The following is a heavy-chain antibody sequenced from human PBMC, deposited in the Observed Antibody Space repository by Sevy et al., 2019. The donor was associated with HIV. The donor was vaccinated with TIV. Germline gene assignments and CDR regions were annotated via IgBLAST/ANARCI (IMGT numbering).Heavy chain of an antibody. CDR1: GFTFSSYG. CDR2: IWYDGSNK. D-gene: IGHD4-17*01. CDR3: ARDRGTVTYYFDY. J-gene: IGHJ4*02. V-gene: IGHV3-33*01. Sequence: GGSLRLSCAASGFTFSSYGMHWVRQAPGKGLEWVAVIWYDGSNKYYADSVKGRFTISRDTYKNTLYLQMNSLRAEDTAVYYCARDRGTVTYYFDYWGQGTLVTVSS.